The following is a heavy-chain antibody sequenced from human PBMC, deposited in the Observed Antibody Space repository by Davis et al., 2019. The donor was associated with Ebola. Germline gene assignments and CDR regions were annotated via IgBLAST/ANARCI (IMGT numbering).Heavy chain of an antibody. CDR2: ISTSTNFV. D-gene: IGHD5-12*01. CDR1: GLTFTDSY. V-gene: IGHV3-11*06. J-gene: IGHJ5*02. Sequence: GESLKISCAASGLTFTDSYMSWIRQAPGKGLEWLSYISTSTNFVNYADSVRGRFTISRDNAKNSVHLQMNSLTAEDTAVYYCARGGGYADWFDPWGQGTLVTVSS. CDR3: ARGGGYADWFDP.